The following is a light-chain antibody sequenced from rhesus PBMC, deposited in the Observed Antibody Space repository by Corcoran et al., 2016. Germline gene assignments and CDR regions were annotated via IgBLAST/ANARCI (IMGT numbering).Light chain of an antibody. Sequence: QSVLTQPPSASEAARGIVTMSCSGRRSNIGSTSVSWYQQLPRTAPKLLIYYKDERAPGGSDRFSGSKSGTSASLTISGLQTEDEADYYCSAWDDSLSGYIFGAGTRLTVL. CDR1: RSNIGSTS. V-gene: IGLV1-60*01. CDR3: SAWDDSLSGYI. J-gene: IGLJ1*01. CDR2: YKD.